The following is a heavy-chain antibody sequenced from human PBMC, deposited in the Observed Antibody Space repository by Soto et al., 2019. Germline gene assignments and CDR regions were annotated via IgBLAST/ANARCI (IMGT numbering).Heavy chain of an antibody. J-gene: IGHJ4*02. V-gene: IGHV1-69*10. Sequence: SVKVSCKASGDTFSSYAISWVRRAPGQGLEWMGGIIPILGTPNYAQKFQGRVTITADKSTSTAYMELSSLRSEDTAVYYCARERSRYNRSGYYRPDYWGQGTLVTVSS. D-gene: IGHD3-22*01. CDR3: ARERSRYNRSGYYRPDY. CDR1: GDTFSSYA. CDR2: IIPILGTP.